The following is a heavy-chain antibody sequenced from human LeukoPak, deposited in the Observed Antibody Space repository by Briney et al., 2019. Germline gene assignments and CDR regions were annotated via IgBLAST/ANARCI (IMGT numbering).Heavy chain of an antibody. Sequence: PSGTLSLTCAVSGGSVSNIAWWSWVRQPPGKGLEWIGEVSHTGATNYNPSLKSRVTTSIDKSKNQFSLMLSSVTAADTAIYYCARGDFYRLDSWGQGALVTVSS. D-gene: IGHD2/OR15-2a*01. CDR1: GGSVSNIAW. V-gene: IGHV4-4*02. CDR2: VSHTGAT. CDR3: ARGDFYRLDS. J-gene: IGHJ4*02.